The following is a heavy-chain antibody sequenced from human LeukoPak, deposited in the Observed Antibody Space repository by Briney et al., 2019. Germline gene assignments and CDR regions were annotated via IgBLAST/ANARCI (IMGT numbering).Heavy chain of an antibody. V-gene: IGHV3-74*01. CDR3: ARGVYYGSSGYPPDFDY. D-gene: IGHD3-22*01. Sequence: GGSLRLSCAASGFTFSSYWMHWARQAPGKGLVWVSRINSDGSSTSYADSVKGRFTISRDNAKNTLYLQMNSLRAEDTAVYYCARGVYYGSSGYPPDFDYWGQGTLVTVSS. CDR1: GFTFSSYW. J-gene: IGHJ4*02. CDR2: INSDGSST.